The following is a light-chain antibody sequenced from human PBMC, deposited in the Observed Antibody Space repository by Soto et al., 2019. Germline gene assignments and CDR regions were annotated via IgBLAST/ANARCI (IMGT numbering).Light chain of an antibody. Sequence: ENVLTQSPGTLSLSPGERATLSCRASQSLSSSYLAWYQQKPGQTPRLLIYGAPSRATGIPDRFSGSGSGTDFTLTISTLEPEDFAVYYCQQFATSPLTLGGVTKVDIK. CDR3: QQFATSPLT. CDR2: GAP. V-gene: IGKV3-20*01. J-gene: IGKJ4*01. CDR1: QSLSSSY.